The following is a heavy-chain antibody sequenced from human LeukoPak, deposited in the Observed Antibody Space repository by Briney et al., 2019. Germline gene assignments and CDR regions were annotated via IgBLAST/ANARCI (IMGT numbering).Heavy chain of an antibody. V-gene: IGHV3-7*03. CDR3: ARPKNRENYWRAFDI. Sequence: GGSLRLSCVASGFTFSDYWMTWVRQAPGTGLEWVANIKQDGNEKYYVDSVKGRFTISRDNAKNSLHLQMDNPRAEDTAVYYCARPKNRENYWRAFDIWGQGTMVTVSS. CDR1: GFTFSDYW. J-gene: IGHJ3*02. D-gene: IGHD1-7*01. CDR2: IKQDGNEK.